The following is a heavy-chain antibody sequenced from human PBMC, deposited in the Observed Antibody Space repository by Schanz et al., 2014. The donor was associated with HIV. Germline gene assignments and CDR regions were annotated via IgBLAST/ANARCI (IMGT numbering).Heavy chain of an antibody. CDR2: MNPNSGNT. J-gene: IGHJ5*02. CDR1: GYTFTSYD. V-gene: IGHV1-8*01. CDR3: ARDDPFDP. D-gene: IGHD3-3*01. Sequence: QVQLVQSGPEVKKPGASVKVSCKASGYTFTSYDINWVRQATGQGLEWMGWMNPNSGNTGYAQKFQARVTMTRDKSISTAYMELTRLRSDDTAVYYCARDDPFDPWGQGTLVTVSS.